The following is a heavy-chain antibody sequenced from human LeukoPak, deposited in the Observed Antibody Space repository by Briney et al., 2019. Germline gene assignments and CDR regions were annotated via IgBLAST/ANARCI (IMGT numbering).Heavy chain of an antibody. CDR3: ASTPQWLVPQNFDY. D-gene: IGHD6-19*01. CDR2: IIPIFGTA. Sequence: SVKVSCQACGGTFSSYAISWVGRAPGRRLAWMGGIIPIFGTANSAQKFQGRVTITADKSTSTAYMELSSLRSEDTAVYYCASTPQWLVPQNFDYWGQGTLVTVSS. J-gene: IGHJ4*02. CDR1: GGTFSSYA. V-gene: IGHV1-69*06.